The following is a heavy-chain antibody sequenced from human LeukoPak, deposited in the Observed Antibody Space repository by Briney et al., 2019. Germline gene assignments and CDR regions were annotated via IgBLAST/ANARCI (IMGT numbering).Heavy chain of an antibody. CDR2: IYYNANT. D-gene: IGHD3-3*01. CDR3: ARLPIFGVVTLDY. CDR1: GGSISSSIYY. J-gene: IGHJ4*02. Sequence: SETLSLTCTVSGGSISSSIYYWGWIRQPPGKGLEWIGSIYYNANTYYNPSLKSRITILVDTSKNQFSLRLSSVTAADTAVYYCARLPIFGVVTLDYWGQGTLVTVSS. V-gene: IGHV4-39*01.